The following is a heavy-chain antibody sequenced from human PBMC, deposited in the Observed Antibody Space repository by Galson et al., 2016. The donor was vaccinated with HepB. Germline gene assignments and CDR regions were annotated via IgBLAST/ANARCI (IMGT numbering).Heavy chain of an antibody. Sequence: SVKVSCKASGYTFTDYYIHWVRQAPGQGLEWMGWINPNSGDTDYAQKFQGRVTMTRATSISTAYMELSSLNSDDAPVYYCARTALFRGDPYFYYGLDVWGQGTTVTASS. V-gene: IGHV1-2*02. CDR1: GYTFTDYY. CDR2: INPNSGDT. CDR3: ARTALFRGDPYFYYGLDV. J-gene: IGHJ6*02. D-gene: IGHD3-10*01.